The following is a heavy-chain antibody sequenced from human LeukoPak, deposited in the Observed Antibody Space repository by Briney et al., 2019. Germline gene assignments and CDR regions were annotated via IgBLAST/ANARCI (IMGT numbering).Heavy chain of an antibody. D-gene: IGHD5-12*01. CDR1: GFTFSSYS. Sequence: GGSLRLSCAASGFTFSSYSMNWVRQAPGKGLEWVSSISSSSSYIYYADSVKGRFTISGDNAKNSLYLQMNSLRAEDTAVYYCARSPNHVRYSGYDLAFDIWGQGTMVTVSS. V-gene: IGHV3-21*01. J-gene: IGHJ3*02. CDR2: ISSSSSYI. CDR3: ARSPNHVRYSGYDLAFDI.